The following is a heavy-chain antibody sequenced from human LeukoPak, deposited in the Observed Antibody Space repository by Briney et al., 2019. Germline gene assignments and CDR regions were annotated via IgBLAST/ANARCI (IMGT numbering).Heavy chain of an antibody. CDR1: GGSISSGSYY. CDR2: IYTSGST. V-gene: IGHV4-61*02. J-gene: IGHJ4*02. D-gene: IGHD2-21*02. Sequence: SETLSLTCTVSGGSISSGSYYWSWIRQPAGKGLEWIGRIYTSGSTNYNPSLKSRVTISVDTSKNQFSLKLSSVTAADAAVYYCARGGHIVVVTTLDYWGQGTLVTVSS. CDR3: ARGGHIVVVTTLDY.